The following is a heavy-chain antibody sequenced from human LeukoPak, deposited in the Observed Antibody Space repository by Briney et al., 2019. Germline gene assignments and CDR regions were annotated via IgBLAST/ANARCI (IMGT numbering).Heavy chain of an antibody. CDR2: IIPILGIA. V-gene: IGHV1-69*04. CDR1: GGTFSSYA. CDR3: ARDQFIALGYYFDY. Sequence: VASVKVSCKASGGTFSSYAISWVRQAPGQGLEWMGRIIPILGIANYAQKFQGRVTITADKSTSTAYMELSSLRSEDTAVYYCARDQFIALGYYFDYWGQGTLVTVSS. J-gene: IGHJ4*02. D-gene: IGHD2-15*01.